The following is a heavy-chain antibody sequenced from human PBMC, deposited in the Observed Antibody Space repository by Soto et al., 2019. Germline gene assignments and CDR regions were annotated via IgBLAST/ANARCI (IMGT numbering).Heavy chain of an antibody. CDR1: GFSLSNAGLG. D-gene: IGHD6-13*01. Sequence: VTVKESGPVLVKTTETLTLTCTVSGFSLSNAGLGVSWIRQPPGKALEWLAHIFSNDEKSYSTSLKSRLTISKDTSKSQVVLTMTNMDPVDTATYYCASTYSTSWYWFDPWGQGTLVIVSS. V-gene: IGHV2-26*04. J-gene: IGHJ5*02. CDR3: ASTYSTSWYWFDP. CDR2: IFSNDEK.